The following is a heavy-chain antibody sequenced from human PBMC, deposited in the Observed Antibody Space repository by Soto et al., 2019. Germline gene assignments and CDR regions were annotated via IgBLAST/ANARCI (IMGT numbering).Heavy chain of an antibody. J-gene: IGHJ4*02. CDR1: GLTFSSYG. D-gene: IGHD2-15*01. CDR2: ISYDGSNK. Sequence: GGSLRLPCAASGLTFSSYGMHWVRQAPGKGLEWVAVISYDGSNKYYADSVKGRFTISRDNSKNTLYLQMNSLRAEDTAVYYCAKDHFLGYCSGGSCDDFDYWGQGTLVTVSS. V-gene: IGHV3-30*18. CDR3: AKDHFLGYCSGGSCDDFDY.